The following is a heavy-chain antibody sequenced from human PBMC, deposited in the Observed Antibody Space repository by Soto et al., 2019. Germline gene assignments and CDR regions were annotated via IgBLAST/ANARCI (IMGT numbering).Heavy chain of an antibody. Sequence: GGSLRLSCAASGFSFSSYAMHWVRQAPGKGLEWVAVISYDGSNKYYADSVKGRFTISRDNSKNTLYLQMNSLRAEGTAVYYCASGAVVTQYTYYGMDVWGQGTAVTASS. J-gene: IGHJ6*02. V-gene: IGHV3-30-3*01. CDR2: ISYDGSNK. D-gene: IGHD2-15*01. CDR3: ASGAVVTQYTYYGMDV. CDR1: GFSFSSYA.